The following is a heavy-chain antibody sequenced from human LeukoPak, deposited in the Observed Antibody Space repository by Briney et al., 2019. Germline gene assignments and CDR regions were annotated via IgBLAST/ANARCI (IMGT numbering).Heavy chain of an antibody. CDR2: IYPGDSDT. J-gene: IGHJ5*02. CDR3: ARLNYYDSSGSKFDP. Sequence: GESLQISCKGSGSSFTSYWIGWVRQLPGKGLEWMGIIYPGDSDTRYSPSFQGHVTISDDKSISTAYLQWSSLKASDTAMYYCARLNYYDSSGSKFDPWGQGTLVTVSS. V-gene: IGHV5-51*01. CDR1: GSSFTSYW. D-gene: IGHD3-22*01.